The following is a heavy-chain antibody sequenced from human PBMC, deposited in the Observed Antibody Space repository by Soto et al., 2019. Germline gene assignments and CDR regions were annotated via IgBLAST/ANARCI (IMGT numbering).Heavy chain of an antibody. J-gene: IGHJ6*02. CDR1: GFTFSSYS. CDR2: ISSSSSYI. Sequence: EVQLVESGGGLVKPGGSLRLSCAASGFTFSSYSMNWVRQAPGKGLEWVSSISSSSSYIYYADSVKGRFTISRDNAKNSLYLQMNSLRAEDTAVYYCARDLHMVAYCGGDCYFSYYYGMDVWGQGTTVTVSS. D-gene: IGHD2-21*02. CDR3: ARDLHMVAYCGGDCYFSYYYGMDV. V-gene: IGHV3-21*01.